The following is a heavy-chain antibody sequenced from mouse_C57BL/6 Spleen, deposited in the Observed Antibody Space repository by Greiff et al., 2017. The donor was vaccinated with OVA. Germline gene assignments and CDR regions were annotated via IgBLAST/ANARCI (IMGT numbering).Heavy chain of an antibody. V-gene: IGHV14-2*01. J-gene: IGHJ4*01. D-gene: IGHD1-1*01. CDR3: ARYPSSGSSFYYAMDY. CDR2: IDPEDGET. CDR1: GFNIKDYY. Sequence: VQLQQSGAELVKPGASVKLSCTASGFNIKDYYMHWVKQRTGQGLEWIGRIDPEDGETKYAPKFQGKATITADTSSNTAYLQLSSLTSEDTAVYYCARYPSSGSSFYYAMDYWGQGTSVTVSS.